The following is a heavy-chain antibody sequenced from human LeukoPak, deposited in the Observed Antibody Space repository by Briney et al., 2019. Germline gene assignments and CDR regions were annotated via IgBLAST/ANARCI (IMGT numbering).Heavy chain of an antibody. CDR1: GFTFSSSG. V-gene: IGHV3-64D*09. D-gene: IGHD4-17*01. J-gene: IGHJ4*02. CDR2: ITSNGGST. CDR3: VKALRLVTTHYDY. Sequence: GGSLRLSCSASGFTFSSSGTHWVRQAPGKGLEYVSAITSNGGSTYYADSVKGRFTISRDNSKNTLYLQMSSLRPDDTALYYCVKALRLVTTHYDYWGQGTLVTVSS.